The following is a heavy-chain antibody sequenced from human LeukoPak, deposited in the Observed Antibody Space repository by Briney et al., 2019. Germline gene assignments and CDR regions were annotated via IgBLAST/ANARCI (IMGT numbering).Heavy chain of an antibody. J-gene: IGHJ4*02. Sequence: SETLSLTCTVSGGSVSSFYWSWIRQIPGKGLEWIGYIYYGGITNYNPSLKSRVTISVDTSKNQFSLKLSSVTAADTAVYYCATFPHCSGGSCYLFDYWGQGTLVTVSS. CDR1: GGSVSSFY. V-gene: IGHV4-59*02. CDR3: ATFPHCSGGSCYLFDY. CDR2: IYYGGIT. D-gene: IGHD2-15*01.